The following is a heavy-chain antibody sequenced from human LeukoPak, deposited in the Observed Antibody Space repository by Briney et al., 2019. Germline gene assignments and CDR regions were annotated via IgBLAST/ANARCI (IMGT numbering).Heavy chain of an antibody. Sequence: ASVKVSCKASGYTFTDYYMHWVRQAPGQGLEWMGWINPNSGGTNYAQKFQGRVTMTRDTSISTAYMELSRLRSDDTAVYYCARVSDVVVVAATLLLFDIWGQGAMVTVSS. D-gene: IGHD2-15*01. CDR2: INPNSGGT. J-gene: IGHJ3*02. CDR1: GYTFTDYY. V-gene: IGHV1-2*02. CDR3: ARVSDVVVVAATLLLFDI.